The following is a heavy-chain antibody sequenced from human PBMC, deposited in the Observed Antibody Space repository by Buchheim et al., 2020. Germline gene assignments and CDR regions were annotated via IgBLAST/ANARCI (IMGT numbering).Heavy chain of an antibody. V-gene: IGHV3-74*01. Sequence: EVQLVESGGGLVQPGGSLRLSCVASGFTFSSSWMHWVRQAPGKGLVWVSRINNDGNSISYADSVKGRFTISRDNAKNTLYLQMNSLRAEDTAVYYCARGVTSRAVYYWGQGTL. D-gene: IGHD1-14*01. CDR3: ARGVTSRAVYY. CDR2: INNDGNSI. J-gene: IGHJ4*02. CDR1: GFTFSSSW.